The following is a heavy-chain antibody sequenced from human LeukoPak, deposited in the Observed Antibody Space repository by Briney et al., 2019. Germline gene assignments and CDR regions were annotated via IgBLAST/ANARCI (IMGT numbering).Heavy chain of an antibody. Sequence: PSETLSLTCTVSGGSISSGGYYWSWIRQHPGKGLEWIGYIYYSGSTYYNPSLKSRVTISVDTSKNQFSLKLSSVTAADTAVYYCARGIAHLSRYDFWGNWFDPWGQGTLVTVSS. V-gene: IGHV4-31*03. CDR1: GGSISSGGYY. CDR2: IYYSGST. D-gene: IGHD3-3*01. CDR3: ARGIAHLSRYDFWGNWFDP. J-gene: IGHJ5*02.